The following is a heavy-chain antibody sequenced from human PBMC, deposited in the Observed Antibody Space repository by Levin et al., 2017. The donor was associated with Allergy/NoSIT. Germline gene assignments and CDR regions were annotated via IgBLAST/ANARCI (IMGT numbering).Heavy chain of an antibody. CDR1: GFTFSSYG. D-gene: IGHD3-10*01. V-gene: IGHV3-30*18. CDR2: ISYDGSNK. CDR3: AKELWFGESYYFDY. Sequence: GGSLRLSCAASGFTFSSYGMHWVRQAPGKGLEWVAVISYDGSNKYYADSVKGRFTISRDNSKNTLYLQMNSLRAEDTAVYYCAKELWFGESYYFDYWGQGTLVTVSS. J-gene: IGHJ4*02.